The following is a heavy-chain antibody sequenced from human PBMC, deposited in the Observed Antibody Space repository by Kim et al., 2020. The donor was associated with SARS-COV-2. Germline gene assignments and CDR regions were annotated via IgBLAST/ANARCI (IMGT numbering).Heavy chain of an antibody. D-gene: IGHD2-2*01. Sequence: GGSLRLSCAASGFTFGTYAMSLVRQAPGKGLEWVSGISGSGGSTYYADSVKGRFTISRDSSKNTLYLQMNSLTADDTALYYCARTRSCSSSSCYVDYWGRGTLVTVSS. V-gene: IGHV3-23*01. CDR3: ARTRSCSSSSCYVDY. CDR2: ISGSGGST. J-gene: IGHJ4*02. CDR1: GFTFGTYA.